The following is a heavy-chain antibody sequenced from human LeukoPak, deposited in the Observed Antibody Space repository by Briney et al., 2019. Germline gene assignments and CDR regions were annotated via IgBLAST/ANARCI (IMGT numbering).Heavy chain of an antibody. CDR3: AKARRIQLWLS. D-gene: IGHD5-18*01. Sequence: GGSLRLSCAASGFTFSSYWMSWVRQAPGKGLEWVSGISGSGGSTYYADSVKGRFTISRDNSKNTLYLQMISLRAEDTAVYYCAKARRIQLWLSWGQGTLVTVSS. V-gene: IGHV3-23*01. J-gene: IGHJ5*02. CDR2: ISGSGGST. CDR1: GFTFSSYW.